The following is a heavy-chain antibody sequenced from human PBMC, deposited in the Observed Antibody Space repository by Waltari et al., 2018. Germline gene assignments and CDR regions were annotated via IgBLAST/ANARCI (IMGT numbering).Heavy chain of an antibody. CDR1: GGSISSYY. V-gene: IGHV4-4*07. J-gene: IGHJ2*01. CDR2: IYTSGST. CDR3: ARASKSIIVVVPAAGSYWYFDL. D-gene: IGHD2-2*01. Sequence: QVQLQESGPGLVKPSETLSLTCTVSGGSISSYYWSWIRQPAGKGLEWSGRIYTSGSTNYNPSRKSRVTMSVDTSKNQVSLKLSSVTAADTAVYYCARASKSIIVVVPAAGSYWYFDLWGRGTLVTVSS.